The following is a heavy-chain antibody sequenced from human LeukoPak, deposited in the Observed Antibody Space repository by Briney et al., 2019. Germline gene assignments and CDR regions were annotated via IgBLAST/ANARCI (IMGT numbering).Heavy chain of an antibody. CDR3: ARDRLAKDKFWYFDL. Sequence: PGGSLRLSCAASGFTFSRYGMHWVRQAPGKGLEWVADIWYDGSNKYYADSVKGRFTISRDSSKNTLYLQMNSLRAEDTAVYYCARDRLAKDKFWYFDLWGRGTLVTVSS. CDR1: GFTFSRYG. V-gene: IGHV3-33*01. J-gene: IGHJ2*01. CDR2: IWYDGSNK. D-gene: IGHD2-15*01.